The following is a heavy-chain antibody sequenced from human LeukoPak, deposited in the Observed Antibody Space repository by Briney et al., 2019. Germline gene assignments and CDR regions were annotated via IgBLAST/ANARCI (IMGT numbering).Heavy chain of an antibody. J-gene: IGHJ4*02. CDR1: GGSISSSSYY. V-gene: IGHV4-39*07. CDR2: IYYSGST. D-gene: IGHD6-13*01. CDR3: ARGGSSSWYSEDY. Sequence: SETLSLTCTVSGGSISSSSYYWGWIRQPPGKGLEWIGSIYYSGSTCYNPSLKSRVTISVDTSKNQFSLKLSSVTAADTAVYYCARGGSSSWYSEDYWGQGTLVTVSS.